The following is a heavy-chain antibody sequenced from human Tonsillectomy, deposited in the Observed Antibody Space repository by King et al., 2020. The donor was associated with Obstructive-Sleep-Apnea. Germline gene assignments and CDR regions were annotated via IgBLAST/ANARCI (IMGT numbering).Heavy chain of an antibody. Sequence: QLQESGPGLVKPSETLSLTCTVSGGSISSSSYYWGWIRQPPGKGLEWIGSIYYSGSTYYNPSLKSRVTISADTSKNKFSLRLSSVTAADTAVYYCASPVVVDATYGAVYNFRDMDVWGQGTTVTVSS. V-gene: IGHV4-39*07. CDR3: ASPVVVDATYGAVYNFRDMDV. J-gene: IGHJ6*02. D-gene: IGHD2-15*01. CDR1: GGSISSSSYY. CDR2: IYYSGST.